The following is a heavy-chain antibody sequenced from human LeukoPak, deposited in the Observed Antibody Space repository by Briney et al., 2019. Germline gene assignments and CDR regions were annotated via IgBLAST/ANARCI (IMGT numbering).Heavy chain of an antibody. D-gene: IGHD3-16*01. Sequence: GGSLRLSCSASGFTISDNAMNWVRQAPGKGLEYVSAISTNGGRTYYADSVKGRFTISRDNSKNTLYLQMSSLRVEDTAVYYCVMVSPCGDLYYFDYWGQGTLVTVSS. J-gene: IGHJ4*02. CDR3: VMVSPCGDLYYFDY. CDR2: ISTNGGRT. CDR1: GFTISDNA. V-gene: IGHV3-64D*06.